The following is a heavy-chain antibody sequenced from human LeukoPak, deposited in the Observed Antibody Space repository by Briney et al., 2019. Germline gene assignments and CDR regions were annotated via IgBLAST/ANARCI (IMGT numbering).Heavy chain of an antibody. Sequence: GGSLRLSCVGSGFTFSNKWMTWVRQAPGKGPEWVATIKKDGSQTYYVDSVKGRFTISRGNAQNSLYLQMNGLRVEDTAIYSCARVGWEILNLHFDPWGQGTLVTVSS. D-gene: IGHD1-14*01. CDR3: ARVGWEILNLHFDP. CDR1: GFTFSNKW. J-gene: IGHJ5*02. V-gene: IGHV3-7*03. CDR2: IKKDGSQT.